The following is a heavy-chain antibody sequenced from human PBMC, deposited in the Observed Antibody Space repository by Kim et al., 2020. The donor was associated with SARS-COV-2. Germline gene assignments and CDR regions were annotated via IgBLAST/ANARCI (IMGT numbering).Heavy chain of an antibody. CDR2: T. D-gene: IGHD1-26*01. CDR3: TRDRETYFDY. Sequence: TDYRASMKDRFTISRDDSNSIAYIQMNSLQTEDTAVYYCTRDRETYFDYWGQGTLVTVSS. J-gene: IGHJ4*02. V-gene: IGHV3-49*02.